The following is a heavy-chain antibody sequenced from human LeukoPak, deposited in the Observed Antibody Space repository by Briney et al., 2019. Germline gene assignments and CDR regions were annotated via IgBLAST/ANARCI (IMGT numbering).Heavy chain of an antibody. CDR3: TTREVTTRFFDY. V-gene: IGHV3-15*01. Sequence: GGSLRLSCAASGFTFSNAWMSWVRQAPGKGLEWVGRIKSKTDGGTTDYAAPVKGRFTISRDDSKNTLYLQMNSLKTEDTAVYYRTTREVTTRFFDYWGQGTLVTVSS. CDR2: IKSKTDGGTT. J-gene: IGHJ4*02. D-gene: IGHD4-17*01. CDR1: GFTFSNAW.